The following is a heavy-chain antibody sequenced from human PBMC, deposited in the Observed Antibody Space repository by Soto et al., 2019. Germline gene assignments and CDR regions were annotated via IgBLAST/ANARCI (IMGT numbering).Heavy chain of an antibody. CDR1: GGTFSSYA. V-gene: IGHV1-69*10. D-gene: IGHD6-13*01. Sequence: SVKVSCKASGGTFSSYAISWVRQAPGQGLEWMGGIIPIVGRTNYAQKFQGRVTMTRDTSTSTVYMELSSLRSDDTAVYYCARDLAAADYWVQGTLVTVSS. CDR2: IIPIVGRT. CDR3: ARDLAAADY. J-gene: IGHJ4*02.